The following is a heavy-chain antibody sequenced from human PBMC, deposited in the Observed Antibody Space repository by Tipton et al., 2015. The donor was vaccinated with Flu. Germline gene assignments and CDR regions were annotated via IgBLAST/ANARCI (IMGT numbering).Heavy chain of an antibody. CDR1: GYSIRSSYY. D-gene: IGHD3-10*02. V-gene: IGHV4-38-2*01. Sequence: TLSLTCSVSGYSIRSSYYWGWARRPPGEGLEWIGTIYHSGTTYYNPSLKSRLTISLNTSKNQFSLKLRSVTAADTAVYYCARHTGDSVLGVIGYWGQGTLVTVSS. CDR2: IYHSGTT. CDR3: ARHTGDSVLGVIGY. J-gene: IGHJ4*02.